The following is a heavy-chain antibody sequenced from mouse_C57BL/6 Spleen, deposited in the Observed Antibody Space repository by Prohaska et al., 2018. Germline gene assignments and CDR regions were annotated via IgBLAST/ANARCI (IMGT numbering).Heavy chain of an antibody. Sequence: QVQLQQPGAELVKPGASVKMSCKASGYTFTSYWITWVKQRPGQGLEWIGDIYPGSGSTRYNEKFNSNDILTVDTSTSTAYMQGSSLTSEDSAVDYCAIRDYGSSYWYFDVWGTGTTVTVSS. V-gene: IGHV1-55*01. D-gene: IGHD1-1*01. CDR3: AIRDYGSSYWYFDV. J-gene: IGHJ1*03. CDR2: IYPGSGST. CDR1: GYTFTSYW.